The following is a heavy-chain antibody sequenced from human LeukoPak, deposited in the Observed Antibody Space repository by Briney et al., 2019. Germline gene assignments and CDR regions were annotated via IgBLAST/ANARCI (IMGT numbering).Heavy chain of an antibody. CDR2: IYRTGST. CDR3: AREIHYDSSGQRTLHAFDM. J-gene: IGHJ3*02. Sequence: PSETLSLTCVVSGGSISSTSYYWGWIRQPPGKGLEWIGSIYRTGSTDYNPSLKSRVTISVDTSKNLFSLNLTSVTAADTAVYFCAREIHYDSSGQRTLHAFDMWGQGTMVTVSS. V-gene: IGHV4-39*07. CDR1: GGSISSTSYY. D-gene: IGHD3-22*01.